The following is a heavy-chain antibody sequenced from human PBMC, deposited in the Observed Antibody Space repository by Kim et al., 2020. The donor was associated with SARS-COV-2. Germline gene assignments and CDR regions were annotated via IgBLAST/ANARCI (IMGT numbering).Heavy chain of an antibody. CDR3: ASGYSSGWDFDY. D-gene: IGHD6-19*01. V-gene: IGHV4-39*01. Sequence: CYNPSLKSRVTISVDTSKNQFSLKLRSVTAADTAVYYCASGYSSGWDFDYWGQGTLVTVSS. J-gene: IGHJ4*02.